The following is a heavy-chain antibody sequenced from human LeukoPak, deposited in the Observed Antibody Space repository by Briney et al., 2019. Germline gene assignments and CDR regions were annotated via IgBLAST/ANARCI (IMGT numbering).Heavy chain of an antibody. CDR1: GYTFTGYY. Sequence: ASVKVSCKASGYTFTGYYMHWVRQAPGQGLEWMGWINPNSGDTNYAQKFQGRVTMTRDTSISTAYMELSRLRSDDTAVYYCARGQYSGFDEYYFDYWGQGTLVTVSS. D-gene: IGHD5-12*01. J-gene: IGHJ4*02. V-gene: IGHV1-2*02. CDR3: ARGQYSGFDEYYFDY. CDR2: INPNSGDT.